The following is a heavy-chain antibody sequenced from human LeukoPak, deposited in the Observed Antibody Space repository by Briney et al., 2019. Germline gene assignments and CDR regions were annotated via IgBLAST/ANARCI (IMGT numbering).Heavy chain of an antibody. CDR2: IYYSGST. D-gene: IGHD3-10*01. J-gene: IGHJ4*02. CDR1: GGSISSHY. CDR3: ARGSGQWGFDS. Sequence: SETLFLTCTVSGGSISSHYWSWIRQPPGKTLEWIGYIYYSGSTNYNPSLRSRVTISVDSSKNQFSLKLSSVTAADTAVYYCARGSGQWGFDSWGQGTLVTVSS. V-gene: IGHV4-59*11.